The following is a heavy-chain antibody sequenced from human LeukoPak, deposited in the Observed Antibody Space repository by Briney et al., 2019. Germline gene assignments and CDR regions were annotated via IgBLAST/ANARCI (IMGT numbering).Heavy chain of an antibody. CDR2: IHSSGST. Sequence: SGTLSLTCRVSDCSISSYYWSWIRQPPGKGLEWIGYIHSSGSTHYNPSLRSRVTTSLDTSKNQFSLKLSSVTAADTAVYYCARLGSYSDHWGQGTLVTVSS. J-gene: IGHJ4*02. D-gene: IGHD1-26*01. CDR3: ARLGSYSDH. V-gene: IGHV4-4*09. CDR1: DCSISSYY.